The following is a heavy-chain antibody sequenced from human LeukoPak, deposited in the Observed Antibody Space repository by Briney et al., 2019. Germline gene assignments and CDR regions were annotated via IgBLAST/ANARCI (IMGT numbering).Heavy chain of an antibody. V-gene: IGHV3-48*01. Sequence: GGSLRLSCAASGFTFSDYSMNWVRQAPGKGLEDVSYINSDGKTTWYADSVKGRFTASRDNAKNSLYLQMNSLRAEDTAVYYCARDLRLLWFGEFPRPSGYWGQGTLVTVSS. J-gene: IGHJ4*02. D-gene: IGHD3-10*01. CDR2: INSDGKTT. CDR3: ARDLRLLWFGEFPRPSGY. CDR1: GFTFSDYS.